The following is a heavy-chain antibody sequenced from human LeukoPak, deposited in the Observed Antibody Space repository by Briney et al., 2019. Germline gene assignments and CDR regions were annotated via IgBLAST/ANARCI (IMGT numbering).Heavy chain of an antibody. CDR1: GFTFSSYA. CDR2: ISGRGGST. J-gene: IGHJ4*02. V-gene: IGHV3-23*01. CDR3: AKLTLYCSSTRSPRGPDY. D-gene: IGHD2-2*01. Sequence: GGSLRLSCAASGFTFSSYAMSWVRQAPGKGLEWVSTISGRGGSTFYSDSVKGRFTISRDNSNNTMYLQMKSLRAEDTAVYYCAKLTLYCSSTRSPRGPDYWGQGTLVTVSS.